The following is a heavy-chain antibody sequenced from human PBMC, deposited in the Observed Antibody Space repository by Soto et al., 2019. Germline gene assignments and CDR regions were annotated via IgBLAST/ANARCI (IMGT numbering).Heavy chain of an antibody. V-gene: IGHV1-69*12. CDR2: IIPIFGTA. Sequence: QVQLVQSGAEVKKPGSSVKVSCKASGGTFSSYAISWVRQAPGQGLEWMGGIIPIFGTANYAQKFQGRVTITADESTSTASMELSSLRSEDTAGYYCATYPRGRGYYYGMDVWGQGTTVTVSS. D-gene: IGHD1-26*01. J-gene: IGHJ6*02. CDR1: GGTFSSYA. CDR3: ATYPRGRGYYYGMDV.